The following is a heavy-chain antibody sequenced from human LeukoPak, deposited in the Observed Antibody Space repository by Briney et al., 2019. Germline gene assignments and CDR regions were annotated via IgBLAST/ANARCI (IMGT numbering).Heavy chain of an antibody. V-gene: IGHV3-23*01. Sequence: TGGSLRLSCAASGFTFRQYAMSWVRQAPGKGLEWVSGISGSGDDTYYTDSVKGRFTISRDNSNNTMYLQMNNLRSEDTAVYFCVRGYYGSGTYQGNYYYGMDVWGHGTTVTVSS. J-gene: IGHJ6*02. CDR3: VRGYYGSGTYQGNYYYGMDV. CDR1: GFTFRQYA. CDR2: ISGSGDDT. D-gene: IGHD3-10*01.